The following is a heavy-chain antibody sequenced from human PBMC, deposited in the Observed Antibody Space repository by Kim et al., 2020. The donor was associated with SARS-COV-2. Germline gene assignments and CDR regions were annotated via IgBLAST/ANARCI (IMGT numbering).Heavy chain of an antibody. J-gene: IGHJ1*01. CDR1: GFTVSSNH. CDR3: ARVSSGLHLR. CDR2: LYSGDSK. D-gene: IGHD3-22*01. Sequence: GGSLRLSCAASGFTVSSNHMSWVRQAPGKGLEWVSVLYSGDSKYYADSVKGRFTISRDNSKNTLYLQMNSLRAEDTAVYYCARVSSGLHLRWGQGTLVTVSS. V-gene: IGHV3-53*01.